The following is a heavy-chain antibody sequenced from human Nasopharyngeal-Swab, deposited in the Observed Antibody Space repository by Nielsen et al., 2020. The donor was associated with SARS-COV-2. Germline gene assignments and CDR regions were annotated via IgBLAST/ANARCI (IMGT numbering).Heavy chain of an antibody. V-gene: IGHV4-4*02. Sequence: SETLSLTCTVSGGSISRTNWWAWVRQPPGKGLQWIGEVGHRGSTNYNPSLESRVTISLDESKNQFSLNLRSVTTADTAVYFCVRVSGVGIPEALYYLYYGMDVWGQGTTVTVSS. D-gene: IGHD2-21*01. CDR2: VGHRGST. CDR1: GGSISRTNW. CDR3: VRVSGVGIPEALYYLYYGMDV. J-gene: IGHJ6*02.